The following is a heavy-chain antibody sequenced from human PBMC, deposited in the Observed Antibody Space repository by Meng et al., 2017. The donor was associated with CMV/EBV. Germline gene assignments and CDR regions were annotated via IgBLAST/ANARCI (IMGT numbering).Heavy chain of an antibody. V-gene: IGHV1-69*02. D-gene: IGHD3-3*01. CDR2: IIPILGKA. J-gene: IGHJ6*02. CDR3: ASGGDITFGVVIMSHYYYYGMDV. CDR1: GGTFSSYP. Sequence: SVKVSCKASGGTFSSYPISWVRQAPGQGLEWMGRIIPILGKANYAQKFQGRVTITADKSTSTAYMELSSLRSEDTAVYYCASGGDITFGVVIMSHYYYYGMDVWGQGTTVTVSS.